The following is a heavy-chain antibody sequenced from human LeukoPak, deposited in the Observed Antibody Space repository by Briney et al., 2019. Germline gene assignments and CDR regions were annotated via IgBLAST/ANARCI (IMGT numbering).Heavy chain of an antibody. Sequence: GGSLRLSCAASGFTFSSYAMSWVRQAPGKGLEWVSAISGSDSSTYSADSVKGRFTISRDDYKNTLYLQMNSLRAEDTAVYYCARVGPPSVVTMTFEFWGQGTLVTVSS. D-gene: IGHD2-2*01. CDR1: GFTFSSYA. J-gene: IGHJ4*02. V-gene: IGHV3-23*01. CDR2: ISGSDSST. CDR3: ARVGPPSVVTMTFEF.